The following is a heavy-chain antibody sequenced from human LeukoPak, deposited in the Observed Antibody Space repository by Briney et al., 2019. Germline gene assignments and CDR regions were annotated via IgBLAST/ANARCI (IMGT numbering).Heavy chain of an antibody. J-gene: IGHJ3*02. V-gene: IGHV3-66*01. CDR2: IYPSGTT. Sequence: GGSLRLSCAASGFTVSSNHMGWVRQAPGKGLEWVSVIYPSGTTQYAASVKGRFTISRDISKNTLYLQMNSLRDEDTAVYFCARRIHLSGFDIWGQGTMVTVSS. CDR1: GFTVSSNH. CDR3: ARRIHLSGFDI. D-gene: IGHD3-10*01.